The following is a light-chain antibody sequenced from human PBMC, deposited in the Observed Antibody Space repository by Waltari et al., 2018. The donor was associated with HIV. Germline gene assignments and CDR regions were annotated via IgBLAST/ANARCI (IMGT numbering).Light chain of an antibody. V-gene: IGKV4-1*01. Sequence: DIVMTQSPDSLVVCLGERATINCKSSQSVLYSSNNKNYLAWYQQKPGQPPKLLIYWASTRESGVPDRFSGSGSGTDFTLTISSLQAEDVAVYYCQQYYSTPFTFGGGTKVEIK. CDR2: WAS. CDR3: QQYYSTPFT. J-gene: IGKJ4*01. CDR1: QSVLYSSNNKNY.